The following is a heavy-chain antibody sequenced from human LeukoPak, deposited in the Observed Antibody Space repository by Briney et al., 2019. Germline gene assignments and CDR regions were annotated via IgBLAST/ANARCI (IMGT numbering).Heavy chain of an antibody. CDR1: GYTFTSYG. CDR3: ARDFPIFEYSSSLGFDY. Sequence: GASVKVSCKASGYTFTSYGISWVRQAPGQGLEWMGWISAYNGNTNYAQKLQGRVTMTTDTSTSTAYMELRSLRSDDTAVYYCARDFPIFEYSSSLGFDYWGQGTLVTVSS. CDR2: ISAYNGNT. J-gene: IGHJ4*02. D-gene: IGHD6-6*01. V-gene: IGHV1-18*01.